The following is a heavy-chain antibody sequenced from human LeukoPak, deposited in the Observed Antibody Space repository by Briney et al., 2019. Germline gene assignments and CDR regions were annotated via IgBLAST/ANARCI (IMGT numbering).Heavy chain of an antibody. D-gene: IGHD2-8*01. V-gene: IGHV4-59*11. CDR2: VHYSGGA. Sequence: SETLSLTCTVSGDSISSHYWSWIRQSPGKGLEWIGYVHYSGGATYNHSLKSRVTISAATSKTQFSLKLSSVTTADTAVYYCAREYCTTTCYFDYWGQGMLVTVSS. CDR3: AREYCTTTCYFDY. CDR1: GDSISSHY. J-gene: IGHJ4*02.